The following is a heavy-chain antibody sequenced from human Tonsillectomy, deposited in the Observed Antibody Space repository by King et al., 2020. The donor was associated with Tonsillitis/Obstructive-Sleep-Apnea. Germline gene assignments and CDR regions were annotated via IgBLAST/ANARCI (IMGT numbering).Heavy chain of an antibody. D-gene: IGHD3-16*02. J-gene: IGHJ3*01. V-gene: IGHV3-23*04. CDR3: AKGIDDAFDV. Sequence: VQLVESGGGLVQPGGSLRLSCAASGVTFSSYAMHWVRQAPGKGLEWVSTISSGGGGTDYADSVKGRFTISRDNSKNTLYLQMNSLRAEDTAVYYCAKGIDDAFDVWGQGTMVTVSS. CDR1: GVTFSSYA. CDR2: ISSGGGGT.